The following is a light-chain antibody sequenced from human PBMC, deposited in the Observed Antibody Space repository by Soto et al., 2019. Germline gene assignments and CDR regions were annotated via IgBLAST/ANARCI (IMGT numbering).Light chain of an antibody. CDR1: SSDVGAYNH. Sequence: QSVLTQPASVSGSPGQSITISCTGTSSDVGAYNHVSWYQQYPGKAPKLMIYDVTNRPSGVSNRFSGSKSGNTASLTISGLQAEDAADYYCSSYTSSNTVIFGGGTKVTVL. V-gene: IGLV2-14*03. CDR3: SSYTSSNTVI. J-gene: IGLJ2*01. CDR2: DVT.